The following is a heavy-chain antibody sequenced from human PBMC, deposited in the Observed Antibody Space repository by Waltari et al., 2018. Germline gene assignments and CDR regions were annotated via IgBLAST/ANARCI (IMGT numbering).Heavy chain of an antibody. CDR1: GFTFSSSA. CDR2: ISDSGGST. J-gene: IGHJ4*02. V-gene: IGHV3-23*01. D-gene: IGHD3-22*01. CDR3: GKLDYDGNGFPNYFDH. Sequence: EVRLLESGGGLVQPGGSLRLSCSASGFTFSSSAITWVRQAPGKGLDWVSTISDSGGSTYYADSVKGRFTISRDNSKITLYLQMSSLRVEDTAIYYCGKLDYDGNGFPNYFDHWGQGTLVTVSS.